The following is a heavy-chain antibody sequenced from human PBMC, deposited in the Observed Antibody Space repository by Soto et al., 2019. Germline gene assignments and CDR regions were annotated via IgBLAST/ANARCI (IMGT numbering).Heavy chain of an antibody. CDR2: ISSSSSTI. D-gene: IGHD3-22*01. J-gene: IGHJ6*02. Sequence: GGSLRLSCAASGFTFSSYSMNWVRQAPGKGLEWVSYISSSSSTIYYADSVKGRFTISRDNAKNSLYLQMNSLRDEDTAVYYCARDHYYDTPGYSMDVWGQGTTVTVSS. CDR1: GFTFSSYS. V-gene: IGHV3-48*02. CDR3: ARDHYYDTPGYSMDV.